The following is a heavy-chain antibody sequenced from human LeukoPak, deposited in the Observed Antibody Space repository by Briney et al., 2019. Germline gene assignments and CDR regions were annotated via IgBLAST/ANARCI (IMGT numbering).Heavy chain of an antibody. CDR1: GGSISSYY. CDR3: ARDPYLLWFGELSVRYFDL. CDR2: IYYSGST. J-gene: IGHJ2*01. D-gene: IGHD3-10*01. Sequence: SETLSLTCTVSGGSISSYYWSWIRQPPGKGLEWIGYIYYSGSTNYNPSLKSRVTISVDTSKNQFSLKLSSVTAADTAVYYCARDPYLLWFGELSVRYFDLWGRGTLVTVSS. V-gene: IGHV4-59*01.